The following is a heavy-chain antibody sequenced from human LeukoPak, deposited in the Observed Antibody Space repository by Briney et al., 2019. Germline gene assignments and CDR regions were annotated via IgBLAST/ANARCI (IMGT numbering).Heavy chain of an antibody. CDR1: GYTFTGYY. CDR2: IVVGSGNT. CDR3: AAANYGDYDFDY. Sequence: ASVKVSCKASGYTFTGYYMHWVRQAPGQRLEWIGWIVVGSGNTNYAQKFQERVTITRDMSTSTAYMELSSLRSEDTAVYYCAAANYGDYDFDYWGQGTLVTVSS. J-gene: IGHJ4*02. V-gene: IGHV1-58*02. D-gene: IGHD4-17*01.